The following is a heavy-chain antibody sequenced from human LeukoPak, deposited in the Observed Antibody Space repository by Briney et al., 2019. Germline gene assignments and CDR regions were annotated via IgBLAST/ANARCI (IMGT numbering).Heavy chain of an antibody. D-gene: IGHD2-2*01. V-gene: IGHV3-43*02. J-gene: IGHJ1*01. CDR2: VSRDGGRT. CDR3: ARDRMSRAPTYFHH. Sequence: GGSLRLSCAASGFTFDEFGMHWVRQAPGKGLEWVSFVSRDGGRTDYVDSVKGRLTISSDNRKKSLYLQMDSLTAEDTAFYYFARDRMSRAPTYFHHWGQGTLVTVSA. CDR1: GFTFDEFG.